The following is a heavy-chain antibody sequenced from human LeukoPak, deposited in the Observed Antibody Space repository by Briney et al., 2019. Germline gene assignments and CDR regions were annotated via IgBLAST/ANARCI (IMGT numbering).Heavy chain of an antibody. V-gene: IGHV1-8*01. Sequence: ASVKVSCKASGYSFTNYDINWVRQATGQGLEWMGWMNPNSGNTGYAQKFQGRVTMTRDTSISTAYMELSSLRSEDTAVYYCAKRGDFWSGYYTDYYYYMDVWGKGTTVTVSS. J-gene: IGHJ6*03. CDR3: AKRGDFWSGYYTDYYYYMDV. CDR2: MNPNSGNT. CDR1: GYSFTNYD. D-gene: IGHD3-3*01.